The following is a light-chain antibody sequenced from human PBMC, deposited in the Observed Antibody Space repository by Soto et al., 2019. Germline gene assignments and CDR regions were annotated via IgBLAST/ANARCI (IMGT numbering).Light chain of an antibody. V-gene: IGKV3-11*01. CDR1: QSISNF. J-gene: IGKJ4*01. CDR2: DAS. CDR3: QQRSTGT. Sequence: EIVLTQSPVTLSLSPGERATLSCRASQSISNFLAWYQQKPGQASRLLIYDASNRATGIPGRFSGSGSGTDFTLTISSLEPEDFAVYHCQQRSTGTFGGGTKV.